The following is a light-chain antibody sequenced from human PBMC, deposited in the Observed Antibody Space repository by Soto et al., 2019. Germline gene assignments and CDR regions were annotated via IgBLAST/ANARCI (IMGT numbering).Light chain of an antibody. J-gene: IGKJ5*01. CDR2: DAS. CDR3: QQYYIPPIT. CDR1: QGITIY. V-gene: IGKV1-33*01. Sequence: IHLTQSPSSLFASAGYRLTITCPATQGITIYLNWYQQKPGKAPNLLIYDASNLERGVPSRFSGSGSGTHFTFTISSLQAEDIVTYYCQQYYIPPITFGQGTQVEIK.